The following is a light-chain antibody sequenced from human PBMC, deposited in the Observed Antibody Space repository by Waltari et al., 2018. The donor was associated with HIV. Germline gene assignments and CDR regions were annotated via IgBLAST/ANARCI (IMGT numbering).Light chain of an antibody. CDR1: QSVLYSSNNKNY. J-gene: IGKJ4*01. CDR3: QQYYSTQVT. V-gene: IGKV4-1*01. CDR2: RAS. Sequence: DIVMTQSPDSLAVSLGERATINCKSSQSVLYSSNNKNYLAWYQQKPGQPPKLLIYRASTRESGVPDRFSGSGSGTDFTLTISSLQAEDVAVYYCQQYYSTQVTFGGGTKVEIK.